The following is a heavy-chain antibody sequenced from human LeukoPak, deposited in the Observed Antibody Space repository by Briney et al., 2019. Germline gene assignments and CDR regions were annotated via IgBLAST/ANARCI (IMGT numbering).Heavy chain of an antibody. Sequence: PGGSLRLSCAASGFTFDDYARHWVRQAPGKGLEWVSGISWNSGSIGYADSVKGRFTISRDNAKNSLYLQMNSPRAEDTALYYCAKDLYGDYGEYYFDYWGQGTLVTVSS. CDR2: ISWNSGSI. J-gene: IGHJ4*02. V-gene: IGHV3-9*01. CDR1: GFTFDDYA. CDR3: AKDLYGDYGEYYFDY. D-gene: IGHD4-17*01.